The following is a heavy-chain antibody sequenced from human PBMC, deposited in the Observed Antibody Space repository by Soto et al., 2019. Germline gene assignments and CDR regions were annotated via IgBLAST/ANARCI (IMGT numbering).Heavy chain of an antibody. CDR3: ARGRRGPIFGVADNWFDP. CDR1: GGSISSGGYY. CDR2: IYYSGST. J-gene: IGHJ5*02. Sequence: PSETLSLTCTVSGGSISSGGYYWSWIRQHPGKGLEWIGYIYYSGSTYYNPSLKSRVTISVDTSKNQFSLKLSSVTAADTAVYYCARGRRGPIFGVADNWFDPWGQGTLVTVSS. D-gene: IGHD3-3*01. V-gene: IGHV4-31*03.